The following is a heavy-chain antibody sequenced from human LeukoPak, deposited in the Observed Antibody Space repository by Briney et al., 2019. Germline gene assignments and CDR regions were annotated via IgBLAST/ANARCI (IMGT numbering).Heavy chain of an antibody. CDR3: PTPTFCGYFDY. CDR2: IYPGDSDT. CDR1: GYSFTSYW. D-gene: IGHD3-10*02. Sequence: GASLKISCKGSGYSFTSYWIGWVRQMPGKGLEWMGIIYPGDSDTRYSPSFQGQVTISADKSISTAYLQWRSLNTADTSCSNGPTPTFCGYFDYWGQGTLVTVSS. V-gene: IGHV5-51*01. J-gene: IGHJ4*02.